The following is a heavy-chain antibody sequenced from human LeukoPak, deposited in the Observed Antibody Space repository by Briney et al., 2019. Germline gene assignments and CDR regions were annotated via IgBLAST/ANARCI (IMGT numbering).Heavy chain of an antibody. CDR1: GYSISSGYY. J-gene: IGHJ5*02. D-gene: IGHD2-15*01. V-gene: IGHV4-38-2*02. CDR3: ASPFCRGGSCYRNWFDP. CDR2: IYHSGST. Sequence: SETLSLTYTVSGYSISSGYYWGWIRQPPGKGLEWIGSIYHSGSTYYNPSLKSRVTISVDTSKNQFSLKLSSVTAADTAVYYCASPFCRGGSCYRNWFDPWGQGTLVTVSS.